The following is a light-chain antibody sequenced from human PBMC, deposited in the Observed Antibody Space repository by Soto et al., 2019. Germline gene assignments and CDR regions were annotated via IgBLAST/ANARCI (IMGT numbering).Light chain of an antibody. CDR3: QSYVSSRSGFYV. V-gene: IGLV1-40*01. CDR1: SSNIGAGYD. J-gene: IGLJ1*01. CDR2: GNS. Sequence: QSVLTQPPSVSGAPGQRVTISCTGSSSNIGAGYDVHWYQQLPGTAPKLLIYGNSNRPSGVPDRFSGSKSGTSASLAITGLQAEDEADADCQSYVSSRSGFYVFGTGTKLTVL.